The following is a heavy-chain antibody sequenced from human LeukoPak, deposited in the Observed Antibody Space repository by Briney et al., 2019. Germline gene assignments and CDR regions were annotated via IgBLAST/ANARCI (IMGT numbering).Heavy chain of an antibody. CDR1: GFTFSSYA. J-gene: IGHJ4*02. V-gene: IGHV3-30-3*01. CDR2: ISYDGSNK. Sequence: GGSLRLSCAASGFTFSSYAMHWVRQAPGKGLEWVAVISYDGSNKYYADSVKGRFTISRDNSKNTLYLQMNSLRAEDTAVYYCARGVVAVAGLELWGQGTLVTVSS. D-gene: IGHD6-19*01. CDR3: ARGVVAVAGLEL.